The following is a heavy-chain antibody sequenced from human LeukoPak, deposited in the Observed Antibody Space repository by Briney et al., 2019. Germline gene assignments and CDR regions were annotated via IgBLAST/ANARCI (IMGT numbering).Heavy chain of an antibody. CDR3: AKDVGSWYQGRRNWFDP. CDR1: GFTFDDYA. D-gene: IGHD6-13*01. CDR2: ISWNSGSI. V-gene: IGHV3-9*01. J-gene: IGHJ5*02. Sequence: PGGSLRLSCAASGFTFDDYAMHWVRQAPGKGLEWVSGISWNSGSIGYADSVKGRFTISRDNAKNSLYLQMNSLRAEDTALYYCAKDVGSWYQGRRNWFDPWGQGTLVTVSS.